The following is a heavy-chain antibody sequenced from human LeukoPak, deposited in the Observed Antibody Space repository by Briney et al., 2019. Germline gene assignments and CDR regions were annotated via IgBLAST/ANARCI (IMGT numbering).Heavy chain of an antibody. CDR1: GYTFTGYY. D-gene: IGHD1-26*01. J-gene: IGHJ3*02. V-gene: IGHV1-69*13. Sequence: GASVKVSCKASGYTFTGYYMHWVRQAPGQGLEWMGGIIPIFGTANYAQKFQGRVTITADESTSTAYMELSSLRSEDTAVYYCARDFRLEWELPSHDAFDIWGQGTMVTVSS. CDR2: IIPIFGTA. CDR3: ARDFRLEWELPSHDAFDI.